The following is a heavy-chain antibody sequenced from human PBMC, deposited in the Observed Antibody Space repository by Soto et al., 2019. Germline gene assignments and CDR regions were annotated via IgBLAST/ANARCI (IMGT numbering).Heavy chain of an antibody. Sequence: EVQLVESGGGLVQPGGSLRLSCAVSGFTFSSSAMYWVRQAPGKGLEWISYIHPSGQPIFYADSVKGRFTISRDNANNSIFLQMNTLRAEDTAVYNCARRASRWGQGTMVTVSS. J-gene: IGHJ3*01. V-gene: IGHV3-48*03. CDR1: GFTFSSSA. CDR3: ARRASR. CDR2: IHPSGQPI. D-gene: IGHD1-26*01.